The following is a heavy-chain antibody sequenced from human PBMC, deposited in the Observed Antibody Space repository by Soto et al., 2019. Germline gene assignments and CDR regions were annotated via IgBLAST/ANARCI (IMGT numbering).Heavy chain of an antibody. J-gene: IGHJ3*02. CDR1: GYTFTSYG. CDR2: ISAYNGNT. Sequence: ASVKVSCKASGYTFTSYGISWVRQAPGQGLKWMGWISAYNGNTNYAQKLQGRVTMTTDTSTSTAYMELRSLRSDDTAVYYCARNFDYGDYADAFDIWGQGTMVTVSS. V-gene: IGHV1-18*01. D-gene: IGHD4-17*01. CDR3: ARNFDYGDYADAFDI.